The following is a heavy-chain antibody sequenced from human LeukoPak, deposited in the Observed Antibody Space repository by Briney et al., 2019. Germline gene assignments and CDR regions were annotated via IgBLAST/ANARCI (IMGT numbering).Heavy chain of an antibody. D-gene: IGHD3-22*01. CDR3: ARLSSGYSQFDY. V-gene: IGHV3-48*04. Sequence: GGSLRLSCAASGFTFSSYNMNWVRQAPGKGLEWVSYIRSGGSPIYYADSVKGRFTISRDNAKNTLYLQMNSLRAEDTAVYYCARLSSGYSQFDYWGQGTLVTVSS. CDR2: IRSGGSPI. CDR1: GFTFSSYN. J-gene: IGHJ4*02.